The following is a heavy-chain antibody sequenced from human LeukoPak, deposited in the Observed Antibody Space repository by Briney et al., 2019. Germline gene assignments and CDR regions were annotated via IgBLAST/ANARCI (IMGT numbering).Heavy chain of an antibody. Sequence: ASVKVSCKASGYTFTSYGISWVRLAPGQGLEWMGWISAYNGNTNYAQKLQGRVTMTTDTSTSTAYMELRSLRSDDTAVYYCARDHRVHCSGGSCYSGGFDPWGQGTLVTVSS. J-gene: IGHJ5*02. V-gene: IGHV1-18*01. CDR2: ISAYNGNT. CDR3: ARDHRVHCSGGSCYSGGFDP. D-gene: IGHD2-15*01. CDR1: GYTFTSYG.